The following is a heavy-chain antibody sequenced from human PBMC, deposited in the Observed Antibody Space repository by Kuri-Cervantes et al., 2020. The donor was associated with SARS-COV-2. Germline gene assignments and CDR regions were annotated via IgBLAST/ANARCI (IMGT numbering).Heavy chain of an antibody. D-gene: IGHD2-15*01. V-gene: IGHV3-21*01. CDR1: GFTFSSYG. Sequence: ETLSLTCAASGFTFSSYGMNWVRQAPGKGLEYVSSISSSSSYIYYADSVKGRFTISRDNAKNSLHLQMNSLRAEDTAVYYCARDGGGRPTHSDYWGQGTLVTVSS. CDR3: ARDGGGRPTHSDY. CDR2: ISSSSSYI. J-gene: IGHJ4*02.